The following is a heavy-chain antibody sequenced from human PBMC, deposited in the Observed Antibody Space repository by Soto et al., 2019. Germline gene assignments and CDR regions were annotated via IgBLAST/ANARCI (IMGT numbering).Heavy chain of an antibody. CDR2: VSHDGRNT. CDR1: GFTFSDYA. CDR3: AKRGRQWLVTSDFNY. V-gene: IGHV3-30*18. Sequence: VQLVESGGGVVQPGRSLRLSCAASGFTFSDYAMHWFRLAPGKGLEWVAVVSHDGRNTHYADSVKGRFTISRDSSKNTVSLEMTSLRAEDTAVYYCAKRGRQWLVTSDFNYWGQGALVTVSS. D-gene: IGHD6-19*01. J-gene: IGHJ4*02.